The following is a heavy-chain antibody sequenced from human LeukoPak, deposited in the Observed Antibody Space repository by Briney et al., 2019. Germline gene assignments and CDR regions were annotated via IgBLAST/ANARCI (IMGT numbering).Heavy chain of an antibody. CDR3: ASDHGAY. J-gene: IGHJ4*02. D-gene: IGHD1-26*01. Sequence: PGGSLRLSCAASGFTFSSYSMNWVRQAPGKGLEWFSYISSSSSTIYCADSVKGRFTISRDKAKNTLYLQMNSLRAEDTAVYYCASDHGAYWGQGTLVTVSS. CDR2: ISSSSSTI. CDR1: GFTFSSYS. V-gene: IGHV3-48*01.